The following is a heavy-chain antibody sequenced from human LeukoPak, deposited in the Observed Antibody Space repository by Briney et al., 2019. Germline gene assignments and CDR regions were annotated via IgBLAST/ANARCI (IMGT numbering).Heavy chain of an antibody. CDR1: GFTVSNNY. D-gene: IGHD5-18*01. J-gene: IGHJ4*02. Sequence: GGSLRLSCAASGFTVSNNYMSWDRQAPGKGLEWVSFIYIGGTTYYADSVKGRFTISRDNSKNTLYLQMNSLSVEDTAVYYCASNEARGYTYGFVFDYWGQGTVVTVSS. V-gene: IGHV3-66*02. CDR3: ASNEARGYTYGFVFDY. CDR2: IYIGGTT.